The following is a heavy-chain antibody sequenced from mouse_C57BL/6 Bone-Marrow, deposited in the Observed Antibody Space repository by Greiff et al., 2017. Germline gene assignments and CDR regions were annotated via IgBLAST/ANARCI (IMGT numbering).Heavy chain of an antibody. CDR2: INPYNGGT. Sequence: EVKLVESGPVLVKPGASVKMSCKASGYTFTDYYMNWVKQSHGKSLEWIGVINPYNGGTSYNQKFKGKATLTVDKSSSTAYMELNSLTSEDSAVYYCAREPLIYYGNYVYAMDYWGQGTSVTVSS. CDR3: AREPLIYYGNYVYAMDY. J-gene: IGHJ4*01. D-gene: IGHD2-1*01. V-gene: IGHV1-19*01. CDR1: GYTFTDYY.